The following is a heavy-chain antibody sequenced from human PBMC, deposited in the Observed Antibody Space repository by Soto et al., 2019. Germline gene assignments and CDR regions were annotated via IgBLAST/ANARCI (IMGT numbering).Heavy chain of an antibody. CDR3: ARGRDCSGGSCYSLFPY. V-gene: IGHV4-61*01. CDR2: IYYSGST. J-gene: IGHJ4*02. Sequence: SETLSLTCTGSGGSVSSGSYYWSWIRQPPGKGLEWIGYIYYSGSTNYNPSLKSRVTISVDTSKNQFSLKLSSVTAADTAVYYCARGRDCSGGSCYSLFPYWGQGTLVPVSS. CDR1: GGSVSSGSYY. D-gene: IGHD2-15*01.